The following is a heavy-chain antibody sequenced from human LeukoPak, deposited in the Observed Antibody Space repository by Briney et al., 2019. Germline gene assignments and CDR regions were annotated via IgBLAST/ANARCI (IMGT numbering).Heavy chain of an antibody. Sequence: GGSLRLSCAASGFTFGSYAMTWVRQAPGKGLKWVSAISDSGANTYYADSVKGRFTISRDNSKNTLYLQMNSLRADDTAVYYCASKTVCTSISCHFDYWGQGTRVTVSS. CDR3: ASKTVCTSISCHFDY. CDR2: ISDSGANT. CDR1: GFTFGSYA. J-gene: IGHJ4*02. D-gene: IGHD2-2*01. V-gene: IGHV3-23*01.